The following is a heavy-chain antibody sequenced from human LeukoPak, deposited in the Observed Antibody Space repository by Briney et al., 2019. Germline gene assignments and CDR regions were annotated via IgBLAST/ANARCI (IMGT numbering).Heavy chain of an antibody. D-gene: IGHD3-16*02. CDR1: GYTFTDYY. CDR2: ISPNSAGA. J-gene: IGHJ4*02. V-gene: IGHV1-2*02. Sequence: ASVKVSCKASGYTFTDYYMHWVRQAPGQGLEWMGWISPNSAGANYAQKFQGRVTMTRDTSISTAYMELSRLRSDDTAVYYCARDLQTGGMIAFGGVITPGDYWGQGTLVTVSS. CDR3: ARDLQTGGMIAFGGVITPGDY.